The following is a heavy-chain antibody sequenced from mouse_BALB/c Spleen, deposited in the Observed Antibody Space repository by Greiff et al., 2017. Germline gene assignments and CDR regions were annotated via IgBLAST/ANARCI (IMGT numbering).Heavy chain of an antibody. V-gene: IGHV5-6*01. Sequence: EVQGVESGGDLVKPGGSLKLSCAASGFTFSSYGMSWVRQTPDKRLEWVATISSGGSYTYYPDSVKGRFTISRDNAKNTLYLQMSSLKSEDTAMYYCARNYRYDPWFAYWGQGTLVTVSA. CDR3: ARNYRYDPWFAY. CDR2: ISSGGSYT. D-gene: IGHD2-14*01. J-gene: IGHJ3*01. CDR1: GFTFSSYG.